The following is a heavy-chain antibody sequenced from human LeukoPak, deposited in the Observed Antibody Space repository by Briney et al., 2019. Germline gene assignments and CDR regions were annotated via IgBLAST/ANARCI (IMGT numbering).Heavy chain of an antibody. CDR1: GFIFSSYG. CDR3: ARGGRTIFGVADY. V-gene: IGHV3-30*03. J-gene: IGHJ4*02. Sequence: GGSLRLSCAASGFIFSSYGMHWVRQAPGKGLEWVAVISYDGSNKYYADSVKGRFTISRDNSKNTLYLQMNSLRAEDTAVYYCARGGRTIFGVADYWGQGTLVTVSS. CDR2: ISYDGSNK. D-gene: IGHD3-3*01.